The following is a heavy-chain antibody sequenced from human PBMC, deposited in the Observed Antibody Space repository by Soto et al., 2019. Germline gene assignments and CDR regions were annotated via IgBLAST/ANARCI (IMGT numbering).Heavy chain of an antibody. J-gene: IGHJ6*02. V-gene: IGHV3-21*01. D-gene: IGHD6-13*01. CDR2: ISSSSSYI. Sequence: EVQLVESGGGLVKPGGSLRLSCAASGFTFSSYSMNWVRQAPGKRLEWVSSISSSSSYIYYADSVKGRFTISRDNAKNSLYLQMNSLRAEDTAVYYCARDLSRQGYHYYYYGMDVWGQGTTVTVSS. CDR3: ARDLSRQGYHYYYYGMDV. CDR1: GFTFSSYS.